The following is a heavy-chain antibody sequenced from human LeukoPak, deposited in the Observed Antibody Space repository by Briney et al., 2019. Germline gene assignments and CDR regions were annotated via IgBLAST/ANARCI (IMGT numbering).Heavy chain of an antibody. D-gene: IGHD2-21*01. V-gene: IGHV3-30*02. CDR2: IRYDGTNK. CDR3: AKLIAPYDC. CDR1: GFTVSSNY. J-gene: IGHJ4*02. Sequence: GGSLRLSCAASGFTVSSNYMSWVRQAPGKGLEWVAFIRYDGTNKYYADSVKGRFTISKDNSRNTLFLQMNSLRAEDTAVYYCAKLIAPYDCWGQGTLVTVSS.